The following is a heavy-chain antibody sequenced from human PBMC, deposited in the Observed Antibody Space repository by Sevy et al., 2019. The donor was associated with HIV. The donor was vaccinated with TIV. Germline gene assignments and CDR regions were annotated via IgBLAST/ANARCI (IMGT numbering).Heavy chain of an antibody. D-gene: IGHD3-22*01. J-gene: IGHJ3*02. CDR2: IFGNGGVT. CDR1: GFTFSSYA. Sequence: GGSLKLSCAASGFTFSSYAMNWVRQAPGKGLEWVSTIFGNGGVTYYAESVKGRFTISSDSSRKTLYLQMNSLRAEDTAVYYCAGGRYDSSGSFDAFDIWGQGTMVTVSS. CDR3: AGGRYDSSGSFDAFDI. V-gene: IGHV3-23*01.